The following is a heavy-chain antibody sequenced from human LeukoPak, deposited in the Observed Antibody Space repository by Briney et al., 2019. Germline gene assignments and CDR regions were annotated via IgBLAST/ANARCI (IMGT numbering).Heavy chain of an antibody. CDR2: MCYSGRT. V-gene: IGHV4-59*12. J-gene: IGHJ4*02. D-gene: IGHD7-27*01. CDR3: ARIRDWGSSDY. CDR1: GGSISGYY. Sequence: SETLSLTCTVSGGSISGYYWSWTRQPPGKGLEWIGYMCYSGRTNYNPSLKSRVTISVDTSKNQFSLKLSSVTAADTAVYYCARIRDWGSSDYWGQGTLVTVSS.